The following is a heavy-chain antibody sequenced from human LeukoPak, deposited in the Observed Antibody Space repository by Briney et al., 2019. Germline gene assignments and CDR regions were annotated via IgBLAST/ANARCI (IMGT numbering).Heavy chain of an antibody. CDR2: ISYDGSNK. V-gene: IGHV3-30*18. J-gene: IGHJ4*02. CDR3: AKAYPYYYDSSGYFDY. CDR1: GFSFSTYG. D-gene: IGHD3-22*01. Sequence: PGGSLRLSCVGSGFSFSTYGMHWVRRAPGKGLEWVAVISYDGSNKYYADSVKGRFTISRDNSKNTLYLQMNSLRAEDTAVYYCAKAYPYYYDSSGYFDYWGQGTLVTVSS.